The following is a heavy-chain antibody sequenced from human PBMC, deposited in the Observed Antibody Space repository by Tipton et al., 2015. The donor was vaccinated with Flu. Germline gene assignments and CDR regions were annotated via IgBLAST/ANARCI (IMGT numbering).Heavy chain of an antibody. CDR2: IYTSGST. D-gene: IGHD3-22*01. Sequence: TLSLTCTVSGGSVSSAGYYWTWIRQPPGKGLEYIGQIYTSGSTNYNPSLKSRVTMSVDTSKNQFSLKLSSVTAADTAVYYCARAVGYDSSGYSKNAFDIWGQGTMVTVSS. CDR1: GGSVSSAGYY. V-gene: IGHV4-61*08. CDR3: ARAVGYDSSGYSKNAFDI. J-gene: IGHJ3*02.